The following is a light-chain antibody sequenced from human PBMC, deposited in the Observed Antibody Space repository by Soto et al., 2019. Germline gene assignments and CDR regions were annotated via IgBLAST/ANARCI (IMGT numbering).Light chain of an antibody. Sequence: DIQVNQSPSSLSASVGDRVTITCQASQDITNPLNWYQHKPGKAPKLLICDSSDLETGVPSRFSGSVSGTYFTLTISSLQPDDIATYYFQKHDGVPQFGPGTRIDIK. CDR1: QDITNP. CDR3: QKHDGVPQ. V-gene: IGKV1-33*01. J-gene: IGKJ3*01. CDR2: DSS.